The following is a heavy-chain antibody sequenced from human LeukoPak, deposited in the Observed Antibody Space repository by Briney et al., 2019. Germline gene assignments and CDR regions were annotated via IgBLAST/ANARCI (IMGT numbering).Heavy chain of an antibody. Sequence: PGRSLRLSCAASGFTFDDYAMHWVRQAPGKGLEWVSGISWNSGSIGYADSVKGRFTISRDNAKNSLYLQMNSLRAEDTALYYCAKVGGYYYDSSGYFHYWGQGTLVTVSS. J-gene: IGHJ4*02. D-gene: IGHD3-22*01. V-gene: IGHV3-9*01. CDR1: GFTFDDYA. CDR2: ISWNSGSI. CDR3: AKVGGYYYDSSGYFHY.